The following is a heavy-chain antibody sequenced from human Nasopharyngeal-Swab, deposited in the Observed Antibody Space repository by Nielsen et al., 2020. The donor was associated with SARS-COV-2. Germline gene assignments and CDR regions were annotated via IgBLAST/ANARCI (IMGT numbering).Heavy chain of an antibody. J-gene: IGHJ4*02. V-gene: IGHV4-59*01. CDR3: ARGAGRSSGWCTTYYFDY. CDR1: GGSISSYY. D-gene: IGHD6-19*01. Sequence: SETLSLTCTVSGGSISSYYWSWIRQPPGKGLEWIGYIYYSGSTNYNPSLKSRVTISVDTSKNQFSLKLSSVTAADTAVYYCARGAGRSSGWCTTYYFDYWGQGTLVTVSS. CDR2: IYYSGST.